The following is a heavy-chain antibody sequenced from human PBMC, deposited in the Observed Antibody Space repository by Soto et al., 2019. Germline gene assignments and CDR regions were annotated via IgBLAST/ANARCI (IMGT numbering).Heavy chain of an antibody. CDR1: GDTFTFYS. Sequence: QVQLVQSGAEVKKPGSSVRVSCKASGDTFTFYSINWVRQAPGLGLEWMGRINPILSMSNYAQRFQGRVTMTAAKSPSTAYMELSSLRSEDTAMYYCASSYGSGYRAFDYWGQGALVTVSS. CDR2: INPILSMS. J-gene: IGHJ4*02. D-gene: IGHD3-10*01. V-gene: IGHV1-69*02. CDR3: ASSYGSGYRAFDY.